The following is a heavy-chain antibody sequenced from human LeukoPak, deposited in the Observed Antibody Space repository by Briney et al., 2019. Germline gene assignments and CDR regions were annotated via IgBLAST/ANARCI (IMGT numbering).Heavy chain of an antibody. V-gene: IGHV4-59*08. J-gene: IGHJ5*01. D-gene: IGHD2-8*01. CDR3: ALAPNSNWFDF. CDR2: IHYSGDS. Sequence: SETLSLTCSVSCDSISNFYWNWIRQPPGKRLEWIGNIHYSGDSNYNPSLQSRVTISIDTSRKQLFLKLSSVTAADTAVYYCALAPNSNWFDFWGQGTLVTVSS. CDR1: CDSISNFY.